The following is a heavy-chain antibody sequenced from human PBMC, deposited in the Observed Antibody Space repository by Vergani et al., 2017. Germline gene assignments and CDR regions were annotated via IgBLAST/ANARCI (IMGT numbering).Heavy chain of an antibody. D-gene: IGHD3-3*01. CDR3: AHSGYYDFWSGYHYYFDY. CDR1: GFSLSTSGVG. V-gene: IGHV2-5*01. CDR2: IYWNDDK. J-gene: IGHJ4*02. Sequence: QITLKESGPTLVKPTQTLTLTCTFSGFSLSTSGVGVGWIRQPPGKALEWLALIYWNDDKRYSPSLKSRLTITKDTSKNQVVLTMTNMDPVDTATYYCAHSGYYDFWSGYHYYFDYWGQGTLVTVSS.